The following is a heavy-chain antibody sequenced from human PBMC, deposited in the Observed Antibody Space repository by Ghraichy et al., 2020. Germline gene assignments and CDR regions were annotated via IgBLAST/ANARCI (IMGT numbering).Heavy chain of an antibody. CDR2: IIPIFGTA. Sequence: SVKVSCKASGGTFSSYAISWVRQAPGQGLEWMGGIIPIFGTANYAQKFQGRVTITADESTSTAYMELSSLRSEDTAVYYCAGDTSGSTVTPYYYGMDVWGQGTTVTVSS. V-gene: IGHV1-69*13. CDR3: AGDTSGSTVTPYYYGMDV. CDR1: GGTFSSYA. D-gene: IGHD4-11*01. J-gene: IGHJ6*02.